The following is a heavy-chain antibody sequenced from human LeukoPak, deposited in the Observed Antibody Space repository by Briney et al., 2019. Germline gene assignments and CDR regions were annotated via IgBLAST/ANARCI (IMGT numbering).Heavy chain of an antibody. Sequence: GGSLRLSGAGSGFTFSSYAMSWVRQAPGKGLEWVSAISGSGGSTYYADSVKGRFTISRDNSKNTLYLQMNSLRAEDTAVYYCAKVGGSWYIGYFDYWGQGTLVTVSS. CDR2: ISGSGGST. V-gene: IGHV3-23*01. J-gene: IGHJ4*02. CDR1: GFTFSSYA. D-gene: IGHD6-13*01. CDR3: AKVGGSWYIGYFDY.